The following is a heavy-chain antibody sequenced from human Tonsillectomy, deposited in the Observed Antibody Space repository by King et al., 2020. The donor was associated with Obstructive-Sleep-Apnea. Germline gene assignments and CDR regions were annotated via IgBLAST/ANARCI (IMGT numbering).Heavy chain of an antibody. J-gene: IGHJ4*02. Sequence: VQLVESGGGLVQPGGSLRLSCAASGLTFSSYAISWVRQAPGRGLEWVSGISGSGGGTYYADSVKGRFTISRDNSKNTLYLQMSSLRAEDTAVYSCAKDRSQWELLEDGAYFDYWGQGTLVTVSS. D-gene: IGHD1-26*01. V-gene: IGHV3-23*04. CDR1: GLTFSSYA. CDR3: AKDRSQWELLEDGAYFDY. CDR2: ISGSGGGT.